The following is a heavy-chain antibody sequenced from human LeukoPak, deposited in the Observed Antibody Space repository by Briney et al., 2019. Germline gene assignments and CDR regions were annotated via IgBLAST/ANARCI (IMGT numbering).Heavy chain of an antibody. J-gene: IGHJ4*02. D-gene: IGHD6-6*01. Sequence: ASVKVSCKASGYTFTGYYMHWVRQAPGQGLEWMGWINPNSGGTNYAQKFQGRVTMTRDTSISTAYMELSRLRSDDTAVYYCARESSIAARLLWYWGQGTLVTVSP. CDR3: ARESSIAARLLWY. V-gene: IGHV1-2*02. CDR1: GYTFTGYY. CDR2: INPNSGGT.